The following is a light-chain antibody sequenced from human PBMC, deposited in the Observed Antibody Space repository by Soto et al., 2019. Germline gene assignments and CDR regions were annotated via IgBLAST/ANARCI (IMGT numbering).Light chain of an antibody. CDR3: QQYGSSPRT. V-gene: IGKV3-20*01. CDR2: GAS. J-gene: IGKJ2*01. Sequence: EIVLTQSPGTLSLSPGERATLSCRASQSVSSSYLAWYQQKPGQAPRLLIYGASIRATGIPDRFSGSGSGTDFTLTISRLEPEDFAVYYWQQYGSSPRTFGQGTKLEIK. CDR1: QSVSSSY.